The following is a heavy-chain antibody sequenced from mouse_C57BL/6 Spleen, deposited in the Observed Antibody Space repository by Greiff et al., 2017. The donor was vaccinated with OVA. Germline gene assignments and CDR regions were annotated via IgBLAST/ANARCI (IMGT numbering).Heavy chain of an antibody. V-gene: IGHV1-7*01. D-gene: IGHD2-3*01. Sequence: QVQLKESGAELAKPGASVKLSCKASGYTFTSYWMHWVKQRPGQGLEWIGYINPSSGYTKYNQKFKDKATLTADKSSSTAYMQLSSLTYEDSAVYYCARPIYDGYSLFAYWGQGTLVTVSA. CDR1: GYTFTSYW. CDR2: INPSSGYT. CDR3: ARPIYDGYSLFAY. J-gene: IGHJ3*01.